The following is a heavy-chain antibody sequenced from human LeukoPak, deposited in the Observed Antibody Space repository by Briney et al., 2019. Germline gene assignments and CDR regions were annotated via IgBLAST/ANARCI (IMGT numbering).Heavy chain of an antibody. J-gene: IGHJ4*02. CDR1: GFTFSSYA. D-gene: IGHD3-9*01. Sequence: PGRSLRLSCAASGFTFSSYAMHWVRQAPGKGLEWVAVISYDGSNKYYADSVKGRFTISRDNSKNTLYLQMNSLRAEDTAVYYCARDAALRYFDWLFDYWGQGTLVTVSS. CDR2: ISYDGSNK. CDR3: ARDAALRYFDWLFDY. V-gene: IGHV3-30-3*01.